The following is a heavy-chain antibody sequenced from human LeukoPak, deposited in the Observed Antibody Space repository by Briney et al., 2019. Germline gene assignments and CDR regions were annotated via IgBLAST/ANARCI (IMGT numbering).Heavy chain of an antibody. Sequence: GGSLRLSCAASGFTLSNYAMSWVRQAPGKGLEWVSSISGSGGTTYYADSVKGRFTISRVNSKNTLYLEMNSLRAEDTAVYYCAKDVARYCSGGTCPNYFDYWGQGTLVTVSS. CDR3: AKDVARYCSGGTCPNYFDY. CDR1: GFTLSNYA. V-gene: IGHV3-23*01. J-gene: IGHJ4*02. D-gene: IGHD2-15*01. CDR2: ISGSGGTT.